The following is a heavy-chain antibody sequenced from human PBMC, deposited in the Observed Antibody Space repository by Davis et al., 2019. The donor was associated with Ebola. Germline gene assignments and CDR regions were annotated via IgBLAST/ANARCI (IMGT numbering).Heavy chain of an antibody. CDR1: GYTFTTYW. V-gene: IGHV5-51*01. D-gene: IGHD3-3*02. CDR3: ARRGGWSGAFLDY. CDR2: IYPGDSDT. Sequence: GESLKISCKGSGYTFTTYWIGWVRQMPGKGLEWMGIIYPGDSDTRYSPSFQGQVTISAAKSISTAYLKWSSLKASDTAMYYCARRGGWSGAFLDYWGQGTLVTVSS. J-gene: IGHJ4*02.